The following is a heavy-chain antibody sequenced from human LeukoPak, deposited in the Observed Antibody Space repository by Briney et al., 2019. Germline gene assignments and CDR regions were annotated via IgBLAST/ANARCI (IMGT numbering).Heavy chain of an antibody. D-gene: IGHD3-10*01. V-gene: IGHV1-2*02. J-gene: IGHJ4*02. CDR2: INPNSGGT. Sequence: ASVKVSCKASGYTFTSYGISWVRQAPGQGLEWMGWINPNSGGTNYAQKFQGRVTMTRDTSISTAYMELSRLRSDDTAVYYCARFFRGVIDDYWGQGTLVTVSS. CDR1: GYTFTSYG. CDR3: ARFFRGVIDDY.